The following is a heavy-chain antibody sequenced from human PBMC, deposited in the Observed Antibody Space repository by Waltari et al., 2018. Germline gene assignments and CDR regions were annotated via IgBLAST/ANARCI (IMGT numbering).Heavy chain of an antibody. CDR3: ARVFTGSLDY. V-gene: IGHV3-21*01. J-gene: IGHJ4*02. D-gene: IGHD3-16*01. CDR2: ISSSSSYI. CDR1: GFTFSSYS. Sequence: EVQLVESGGGLVKPGGSLRLSCAASGFTFSSYSMNWVRHAPGKGLEWVSSISSSSSYIYYADSVKGRFTISRDNAKNSLYLQMNSLRAEDTAVYYCARVFTGSLDYWGQGTLVTVSS.